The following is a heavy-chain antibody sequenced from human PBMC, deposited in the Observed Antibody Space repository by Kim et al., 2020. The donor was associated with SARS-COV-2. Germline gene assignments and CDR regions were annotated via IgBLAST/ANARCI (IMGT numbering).Heavy chain of an antibody. D-gene: IGHD2-2*01. V-gene: IGHV4-39*01. CDR1: GGSISSSSYY. Sequence: SETLSLTCTVSGGSISSSSYYWGWIRQPPGKGLEWIGSIYYSGSTYYNPSLKSRVTISVDTSKNQFPLKLSSVTAADTAVYYCARHLPIVVPAAIQLGFDPWGQGTLVTVSS. CDR2: IYYSGST. CDR3: ARHLPIVVPAAIQLGFDP. J-gene: IGHJ5*02.